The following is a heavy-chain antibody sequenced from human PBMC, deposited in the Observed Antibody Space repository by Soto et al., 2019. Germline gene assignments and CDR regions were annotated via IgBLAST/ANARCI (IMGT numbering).Heavy chain of an antibody. D-gene: IGHD2-8*02. CDR1: GGSFSGYY. V-gene: IGHV4-34*01. J-gene: IGHJ4*02. CDR3: ASDKITGLFDY. CDR2: INHSGST. Sequence: QVQLQQWGAGLLKPSETLSLTCAVYGGSFSGYYWTWIRQPPATGLEWIGEINHSGSTNYNPSLKSRVTISVDTSKNPFSLKLTSVTAADTAVYYCASDKITGLFDYWGQGTLVTVSS.